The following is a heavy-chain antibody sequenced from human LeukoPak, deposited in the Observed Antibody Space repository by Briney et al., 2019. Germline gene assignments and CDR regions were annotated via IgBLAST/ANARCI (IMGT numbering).Heavy chain of an antibody. V-gene: IGHV1-18*01. CDR1: GYTFTSYG. CDR2: ISAYNGNT. Sequence: ASVKVSCKASGYTFTSYGISWVRQAPGQGLEWMGWISAYNGNTNYAQKLQGRVTMTTDTSTSTAYMELRSLRSDDTAVYYCAREFGYCSSTSCYLEDYYFDYWGQGTLVTVSS. J-gene: IGHJ4*02. CDR3: AREFGYCSSTSCYLEDYYFDY. D-gene: IGHD2-2*01.